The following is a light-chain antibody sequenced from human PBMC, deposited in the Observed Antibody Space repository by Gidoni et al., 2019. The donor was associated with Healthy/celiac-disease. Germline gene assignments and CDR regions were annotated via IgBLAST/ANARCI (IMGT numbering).Light chain of an antibody. CDR2: CAS. CDR1: QHVSSN. V-gene: IGKV3-15*01. Sequence: EVVMTPSPATLSVSPGERATLSCRATQHVSSNLSWYHQKPGQDPRLLIYCASTRATGIPARFSDGGSGTEFTLTISSLQSEDFAVYYCQQYNNWPYTFGQGTKLEIK. CDR3: QQYNNWPYT. J-gene: IGKJ2*01.